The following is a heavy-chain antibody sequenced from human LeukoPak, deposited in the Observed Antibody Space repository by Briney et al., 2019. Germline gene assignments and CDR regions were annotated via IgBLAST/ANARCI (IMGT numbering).Heavy chain of an antibody. Sequence: GGSLRLSCAASGFTFDDYAMHWVRQAPGKGLEWVSGISWNSGSIGYADSVKGRFTISRDNAKNSLYLQMNSLRAEDTALYYCAKGGIVGATHYFDYWGQGTLVTVSS. CDR2: ISWNSGSI. CDR3: AKGGIVGATHYFDY. J-gene: IGHJ4*02. CDR1: GFTFDDYA. D-gene: IGHD1-26*01. V-gene: IGHV3-9*01.